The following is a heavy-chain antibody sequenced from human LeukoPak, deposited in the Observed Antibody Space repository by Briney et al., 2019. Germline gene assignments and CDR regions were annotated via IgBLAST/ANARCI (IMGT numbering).Heavy chain of an antibody. V-gene: IGHV1-8*01. CDR2: MNPNSGNT. D-gene: IGHD2-2*02. Sequence: ASVKVSCKASGYTFTSYDINWVRQANGQGLEWIGWMNPNSGNTGYAQKFQGRVTMTRNTSISTAYMELSSLRSEDTAVYYCAREWRYCSSTSCYRVPGGYYGMDVWGQGTTVTVSS. CDR3: AREWRYCSSTSCYRVPGGYYGMDV. J-gene: IGHJ6*02. CDR1: GYTFTSYD.